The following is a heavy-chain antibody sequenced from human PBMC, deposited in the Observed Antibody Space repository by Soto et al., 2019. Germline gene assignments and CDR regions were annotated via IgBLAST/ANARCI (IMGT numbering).Heavy chain of an antibody. J-gene: IGHJ4*02. D-gene: IGHD5-12*01. V-gene: IGHV1-69*02. CDR3: KRNSPIGNAYSGYEAIDY. CDR2: IIPILEIT. CDR1: GGTFRNSN. Sequence: SVKVSCKTSGGTFRNSNISWLRQAPGQGLEWMGRIIPILEITDYAQNIKDRVTITADKSTGTANNKQSSLIYNDTAKNYYKRNSPIGNAYSGYEAIDYWGQGTLVTVSS.